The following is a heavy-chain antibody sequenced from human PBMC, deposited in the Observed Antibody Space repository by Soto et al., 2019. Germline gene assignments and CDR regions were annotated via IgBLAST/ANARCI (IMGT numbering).Heavy chain of an antibody. J-gene: IGHJ6*02. D-gene: IGHD6-19*01. CDR2: ISGSGGST. CDR1: GFTFSSYA. CDR3: AKDHEGPPAGTYYYYYYGMDV. V-gene: IGHV3-23*01. Sequence: PGGSLRLSCAASGFTFSSYAMSWVRQAPGKGLEWVSAISGSGGSTYYADSVKGRFTISRDNSKNTLYLQMNSLRAEDTAVYYCAKDHEGPPAGTYYYYYYGMDVWGQGTTVTVSS.